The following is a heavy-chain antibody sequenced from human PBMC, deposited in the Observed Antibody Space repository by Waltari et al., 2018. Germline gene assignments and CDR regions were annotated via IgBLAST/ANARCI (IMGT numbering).Heavy chain of an antibody. CDR2: ISSSSSTI. V-gene: IGHV3-48*01. CDR1: GFTFSSYS. J-gene: IGHJ4*02. D-gene: IGHD2-15*01. CDR3: ARDLGYCSGGSCYRAG. Sequence: EVQLVESGGGLVQPGGSLRLSCAASGFTFSSYSMNWVRQAPGKGLEWVSYISSSSSTIYDADSVKGRFTISRDKAKNSLYLQMNSLRAEDTAVYYCARDLGYCSGGSCYRAGWGQGTLVTVSS.